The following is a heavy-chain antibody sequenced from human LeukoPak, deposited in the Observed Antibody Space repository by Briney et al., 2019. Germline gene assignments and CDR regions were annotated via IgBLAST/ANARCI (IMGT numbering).Heavy chain of an antibody. Sequence: GRSLRLNSAQTGWNFSSYGMHWVRQAPGQGPEGEAVIRYDGSNKYYADSVKGRFTISRDNSKNTLYLQMNSLRAEDTAVYYCAKDILMVRGVIPYYMDVWGKGTTVTVSS. CDR2: IRYDGSNK. J-gene: IGHJ6*03. CDR3: AKDILMVRGVIPYYMDV. V-gene: IGHV3-33*06. D-gene: IGHD3-10*01. CDR1: GWNFSSYG.